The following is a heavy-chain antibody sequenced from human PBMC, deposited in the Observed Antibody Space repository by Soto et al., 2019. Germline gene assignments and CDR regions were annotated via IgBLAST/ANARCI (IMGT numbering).Heavy chain of an antibody. CDR2: IGTLSDT. J-gene: IGHJ5*02. CDR3: ARGRSFSYDSTPPPMFDP. Sequence: GGSLRLSCAGSGFAFSTFDIHWVRQAPGKGLEWVSGIGTLSDTFYAASVQGRFTISRQNAKNSVYLQMNSLRAGDTAFYYCARGRSFSYDSTPPPMFDPWGQGTLVTVS. D-gene: IGHD3-10*01. V-gene: IGHV3-13*01. CDR1: GFAFSTFD.